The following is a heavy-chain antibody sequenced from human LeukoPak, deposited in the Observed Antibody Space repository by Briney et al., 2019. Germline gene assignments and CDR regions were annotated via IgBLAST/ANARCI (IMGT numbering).Heavy chain of an antibody. CDR3: AKGGRNVIDY. Sequence: GGSLRLSCAASGFTFSSYWMHWVRQAPGKGLVWVSHINSDGSSTSYADSVKGRLTISRDNAKNTLYLQMNSLRDEDTAVYYCAKGGRNVIDYWGQGTLVTVSS. J-gene: IGHJ4*02. CDR1: GFTFSSYW. V-gene: IGHV3-74*01. D-gene: IGHD1-26*01. CDR2: INSDGSST.